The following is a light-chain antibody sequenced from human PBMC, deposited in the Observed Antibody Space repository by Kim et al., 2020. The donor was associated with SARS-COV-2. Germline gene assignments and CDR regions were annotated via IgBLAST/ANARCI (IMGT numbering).Light chain of an antibody. CDR2: AAS. CDR3: QELNSHPLT. Sequence: IQLTQSPSSLSASVGDRVTITCRASQGISSYLAWYQQKPGKAPNLLIYAASTLQSGVPSRFSGSGSGTDFTLTISSLQPEDFATYYCQELNSHPLTFGGGTKVHIK. J-gene: IGKJ4*01. CDR1: QGISSY. V-gene: IGKV1-9*01.